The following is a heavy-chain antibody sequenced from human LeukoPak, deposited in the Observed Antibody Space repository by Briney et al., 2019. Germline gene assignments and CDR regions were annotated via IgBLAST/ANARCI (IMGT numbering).Heavy chain of an antibody. J-gene: IGHJ4*02. CDR2: MSHSGST. CDR3: ARWAIFRPFDY. V-gene: IGHV4-38-2*01. CDR1: GYSISSGYH. D-gene: IGHD3-9*01. Sequence: SETLSLTCAVSGYSISSGYHWAWIRQPPGKGLEWIGSMSHSGSTYYNPSLKSRVTFSVDTSKNQFSVKLRSVSAADTAVYYCARWAIFRPFDYWGQGTLVTVSS.